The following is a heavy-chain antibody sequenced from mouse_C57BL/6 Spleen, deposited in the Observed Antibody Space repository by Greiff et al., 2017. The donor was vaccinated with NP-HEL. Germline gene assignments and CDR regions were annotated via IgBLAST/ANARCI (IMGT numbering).Heavy chain of an antibody. CDR2: IDPSDSYT. CDR1: GYTFTSYW. J-gene: IGHJ2*01. CDR3: ARRYGSSYLYYFDY. V-gene: IGHV1-69*01. D-gene: IGHD1-1*01. Sequence: VQLQQPGAELVMPGASVKLSCKASGYTFTSYWMHWVKQRPGQGLEWIGEIDPSDSYTNYNQKFKGKSTLTVDKSSSTAYMQLSSLTSEDSAVYYCARRYGSSYLYYFDYWGQGTTLTVSS.